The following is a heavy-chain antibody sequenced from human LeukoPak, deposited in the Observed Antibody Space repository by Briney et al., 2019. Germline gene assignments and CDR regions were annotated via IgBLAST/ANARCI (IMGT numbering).Heavy chain of an antibody. CDR1: GYTFTSYY. D-gene: IGHD6-25*01. Sequence: GASVKVSCKASGYTFTSYYMHWVRQAPGQGLEWMGIINPSGGSTSYAQKFQGRVTMTRDTSTSTVYMELSSLRADDTAVYYCARFAAGGSYYYYMDVWGKGTTVTVSS. J-gene: IGHJ6*03. CDR2: INPSGGST. V-gene: IGHV1-46*01. CDR3: ARFAAGGSYYYYMDV.